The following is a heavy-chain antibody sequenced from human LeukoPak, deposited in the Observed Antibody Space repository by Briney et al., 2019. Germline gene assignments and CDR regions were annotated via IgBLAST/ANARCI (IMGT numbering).Heavy chain of an antibody. Sequence: PSQTLSLTCAVSGGSISSGGYSWNWIRQHPGKGLEWIRYIYFSGSTYYNPSLKSRVTISADTSKNQFSLRLSSVTAADTAVYYCARDGGYSSSSLFFQFNWFDPWGQGTLVTVSS. CDR2: IYFSGST. J-gene: IGHJ5*02. D-gene: IGHD6-6*01. V-gene: IGHV4-31*11. CDR1: GGSISSGGYS. CDR3: ARDGGYSSSSLFFQFNWFDP.